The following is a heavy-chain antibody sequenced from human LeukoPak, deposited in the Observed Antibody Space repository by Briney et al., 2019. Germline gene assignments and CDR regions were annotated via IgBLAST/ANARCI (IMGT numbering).Heavy chain of an antibody. V-gene: IGHV3-64D*06. J-gene: IGHJ4*02. CDR2: ISSNGGST. CDR3: VKRLNNYFDY. D-gene: IGHD4/OR15-4a*01. CDR1: GFTLSSYA. Sequence: PGGSLRLSCSASGFTLSSYAMHWVRQAPGKGLEFVSGISSNGGSTYYTDPVKGRLTISRDNSKNTVYLQMSSLRPEDTAVYFCVKRLNNYFDYWGQGTLVTVSS.